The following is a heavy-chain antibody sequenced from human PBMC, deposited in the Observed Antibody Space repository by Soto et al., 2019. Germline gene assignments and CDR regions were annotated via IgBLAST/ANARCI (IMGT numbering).Heavy chain of an antibody. J-gene: IGHJ4*02. Sequence: GGSLRLSCAASGVTVSSNYMSWVRQAPGKGLKWVSVIYSGGSTYYADSVKGRFTISRDNSKNTLYLQMNSLRAEDTAVYYCARAKHQRVPDFDYWGQGTLVTVSS. V-gene: IGHV3-66*01. CDR2: IYSGGST. CDR1: GVTVSSNY. CDR3: ARAKHQRVPDFDY. D-gene: IGHD6-13*01.